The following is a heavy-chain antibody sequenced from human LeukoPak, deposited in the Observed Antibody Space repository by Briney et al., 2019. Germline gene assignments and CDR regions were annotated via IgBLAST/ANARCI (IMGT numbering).Heavy chain of an antibody. D-gene: IGHD2-21*02. J-gene: IGHJ4*02. Sequence: GGSLRLSCAASGFTFSSYAMSWVRQAPGKGLEWVSAISGSGVSAYYADSVKGRFTISRDSSKNTVYLQMNSLRAEDTAVYYCAKEAPYCGGDCYGVFDYWGQGNLVTVSS. V-gene: IGHV3-23*01. CDR3: AKEAPYCGGDCYGVFDY. CDR2: ISGSGVSA. CDR1: GFTFSSYA.